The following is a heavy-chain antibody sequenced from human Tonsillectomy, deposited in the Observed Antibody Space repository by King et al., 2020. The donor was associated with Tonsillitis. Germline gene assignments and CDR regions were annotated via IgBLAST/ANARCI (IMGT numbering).Heavy chain of an antibody. D-gene: IGHD2-8*01. CDR2: ISDDGSNK. Sequence: VQLVESGGGVVQPGRSLRLSCVASGFTFSNYAMHWVRQAPGKGLEWVAIISDDGSNKYYADSVKGRFTISRDNSKNTPYLQMNSLRAEDTSVYYCANPPYDSNGHPGLFFDLGGRGPLVTVPS. J-gene: IGHJ2*01. CDR3: ANPPYDSNGHPGLFFDL. V-gene: IGHV3-30*04. CDR1: GFTFSNYA.